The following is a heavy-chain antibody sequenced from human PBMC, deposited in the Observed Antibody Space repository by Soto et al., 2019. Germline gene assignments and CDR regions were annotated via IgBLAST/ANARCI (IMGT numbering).Heavy chain of an antibody. D-gene: IGHD6-13*01. CDR1: GYTFTGYY. V-gene: IGHV1-2*04. CDR2: INPNSGGT. Sequence: GASVKVSCKASGYTFTGYYMHWVRQAPGQGLEWMGWINPNSGGTNYAQKFQGWVTMTRDTSISTAYMELSRLRSDDTAVYYCTIPGYSSSGVMDVWGQGTTVTVSS. J-gene: IGHJ6*02. CDR3: TIPGYSSSGVMDV.